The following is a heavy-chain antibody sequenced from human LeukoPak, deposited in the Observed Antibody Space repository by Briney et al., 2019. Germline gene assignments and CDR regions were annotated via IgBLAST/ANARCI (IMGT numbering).Heavy chain of an antibody. D-gene: IGHD6-13*01. CDR2: IYYSGST. CDR1: GGSISSYY. Sequence: SETLSLTCTVSGGSISSYYWSWIRQPPGKGLEWIGYIYYSGSTNYNPSLKSRVTISVDTSKNQFSLKLSSVTAADTAVYYCARGYIGSYSSSWSQGTLVTVSS. J-gene: IGHJ4*02. CDR3: ARGYIGSYSSS. V-gene: IGHV4-59*12.